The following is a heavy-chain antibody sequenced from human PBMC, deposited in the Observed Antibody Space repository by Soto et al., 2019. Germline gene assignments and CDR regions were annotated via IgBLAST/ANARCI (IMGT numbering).Heavy chain of an antibody. Sequence: TLSLTCTVSGGSISSGGYYWSWIRQHPGKGLEWIGYIYYSGSTYYNPSLKSRVTISVDTSKNQFSLKLSSVTAADTAVYYCARDSLESAGFDYWGQGTLVTVSS. CDR3: ARDSLESAGFDY. V-gene: IGHV4-31*03. J-gene: IGHJ4*02. CDR2: IYYSGST. D-gene: IGHD3-10*01. CDR1: GGSISSGGYY.